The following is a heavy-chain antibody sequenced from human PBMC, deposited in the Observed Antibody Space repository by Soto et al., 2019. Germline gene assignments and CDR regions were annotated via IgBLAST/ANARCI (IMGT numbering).Heavy chain of an antibody. V-gene: IGHV3-23*01. Sequence: LRLSCAASGFTFSSYAMSWVRQAPGKGLEWVSAISGSGGSTYYADSVKGRFTISRDNSKNTLYLQMNSLRAEDTAVYYCAKDRGDYYYYYYGMDVWGQGTTVTVSS. CDR2: ISGSGGST. CDR1: GFTFSSYA. J-gene: IGHJ6*02. D-gene: IGHD2-21*01. CDR3: AKDRGDYYYYYYGMDV.